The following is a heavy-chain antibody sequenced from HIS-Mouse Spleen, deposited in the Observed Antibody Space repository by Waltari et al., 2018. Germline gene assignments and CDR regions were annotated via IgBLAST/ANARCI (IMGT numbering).Heavy chain of an antibody. J-gene: IGHJ2*01. D-gene: IGHD6-13*01. V-gene: IGHV4-39*07. CDR3: AREIPYSSSWYDWYFDL. CDR2: IYYSGST. CDR1: GGSISSSSYY. Sequence: QLQLQESGPGLVKPSETLSLTCTVPGGSISSSSYYWGWIRQPPGKGLEWIGSIYYSGSTYYNPSPKSRVTISVDTSKNQFSLKLSSVTAADTAVYYCAREIPYSSSWYDWYFDLWGRGTLVTVSS.